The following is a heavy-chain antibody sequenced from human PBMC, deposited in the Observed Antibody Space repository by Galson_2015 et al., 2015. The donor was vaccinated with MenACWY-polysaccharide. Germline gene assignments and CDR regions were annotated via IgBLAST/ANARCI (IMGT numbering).Heavy chain of an antibody. J-gene: IGHJ6*02. V-gene: IGHV6-1*01. Sequence: CAISGDSVSSNSAAWNWIRQSPSRGLEWLGRTYYRSKWYSEYAESAKSRITINPDTSKNQFSLQLNSVTPDDSAVYYCTRQYTTAMDVWGQGTSVTVSS. CDR1: GDSVSSNSAA. D-gene: IGHD2-2*02. CDR3: TRQYTTAMDV. CDR2: TYYRSKWYS.